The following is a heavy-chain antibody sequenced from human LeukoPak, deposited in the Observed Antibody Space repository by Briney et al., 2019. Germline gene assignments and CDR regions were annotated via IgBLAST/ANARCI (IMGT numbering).Heavy chain of an antibody. CDR3: ARDEPTPPGIAAAGVSDY. CDR2: TYYRSKWYN. D-gene: IGHD6-13*01. CDR1: GDSVSSNSAA. V-gene: IGHV6-1*01. J-gene: IGHJ4*02. Sequence: SQTLSLTCAISGDSVSSNSAAWNWIRQSPSRGLEWLGRTYYRSKWYNDYAVSVKSRITINPDTSKNQFSLQLNSVTPEDTAVYYCARDEPTPPGIAAAGVSDYWGQGTLVTVSS.